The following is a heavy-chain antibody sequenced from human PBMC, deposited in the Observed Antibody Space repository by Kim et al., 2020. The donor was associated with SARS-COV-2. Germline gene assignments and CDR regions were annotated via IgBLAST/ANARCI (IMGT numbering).Heavy chain of an antibody. CDR2: IWYDGSNK. Sequence: GGSLRLSCAASGFTFNNYGMHWVRQAPGKGLEWVAVIWYDGSNKYYADSVKGRFTISRDNSKNTLYLQMNSLRAEDTAVYYCARIIAEHYFYGMDVWGQG. J-gene: IGHJ6*02. CDR3: ARIIAEHYFYGMDV. CDR1: GFTFNNYG. D-gene: IGHD1-26*01. V-gene: IGHV3-33*01.